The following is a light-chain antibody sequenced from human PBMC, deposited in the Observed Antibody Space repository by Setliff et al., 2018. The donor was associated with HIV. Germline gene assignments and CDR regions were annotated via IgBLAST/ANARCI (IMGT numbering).Light chain of an antibody. CDR2: EVS. CDR3: CSYAGSRIFYV. V-gene: IGLV2-23*02. CDR1: SSDVGSYNL. Sequence: QSVLTQPASVSGSLGQSITISCTGTSSDVGSYNLVSWYQQYPGKAPKLMIYEVSKRPSGVSNRFSGSKSGNAASLTISGLQAEDEADYYCCSYAGSRIFYVFGTGTKVTVL. J-gene: IGLJ1*01.